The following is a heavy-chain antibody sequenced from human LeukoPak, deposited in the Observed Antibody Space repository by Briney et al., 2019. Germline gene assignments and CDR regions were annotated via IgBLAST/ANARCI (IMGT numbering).Heavy chain of an antibody. CDR1: GFTFSSYW. CDR3: ARDDVENVYGDYDLDY. J-gene: IGHJ4*02. CDR2: INSDGSST. Sequence: PGGSLRLSCAASGFTFSSYWMHWVRQAPGKGLVWVSRINSDGSSTSYADSVKGRFTISRDSAKNTLYLQMNSLRAEDTAVYYCARDDVENVYGDYDLDYWGQGTLVTVSS. D-gene: IGHD4-17*01. V-gene: IGHV3-74*01.